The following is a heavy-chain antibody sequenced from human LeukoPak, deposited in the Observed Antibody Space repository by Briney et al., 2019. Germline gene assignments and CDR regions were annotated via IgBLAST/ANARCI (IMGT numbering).Heavy chain of an antibody. Sequence: GGSLRLSCAASGFTFSSYTIHWVRQPPGKGLEWVAVISFDGSNKYYADSVKGRFTISRDNSKNTLYLQMNSLRAEDTAVYYCARDRVVATINDYYFDYWGQGTLVTVSS. V-gene: IGHV3-30-3*01. CDR3: ARDRVVATINDYYFDY. J-gene: IGHJ4*02. D-gene: IGHD5-12*01. CDR1: GFTFSSYT. CDR2: ISFDGSNK.